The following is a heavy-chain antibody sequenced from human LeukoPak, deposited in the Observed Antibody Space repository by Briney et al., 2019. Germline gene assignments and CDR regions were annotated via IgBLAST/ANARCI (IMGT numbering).Heavy chain of an antibody. CDR2: ISGSDGST. J-gene: IGHJ4*02. CDR1: GFTFSNYA. Sequence: GGSLRLSCTASGFTFSNYAMSWVRQAPGKGLEWVSTISGSDGSTYYADSVKGRFTISRDNSKNTLYLQMNSLRVEGTAIYYCAKGRGYCTGDSCYSDYWGQGTLVTVSS. CDR3: AKGRGYCTGDSCYSDY. V-gene: IGHV3-23*01. D-gene: IGHD2-15*01.